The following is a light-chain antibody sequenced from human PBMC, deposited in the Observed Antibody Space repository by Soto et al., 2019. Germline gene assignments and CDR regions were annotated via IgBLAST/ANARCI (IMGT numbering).Light chain of an antibody. V-gene: IGKV3D-15*01. CDR1: QSVNSS. Sequence: EVVMTQYPANLSGSPGERATLSCRASQSVNSSCLAWYQQKPGQAPRLLIYGISKRATDIPDRFSGSGSGTEFTLTISSLQPEDFATYYCQQHGQWPITFGQGTRLEIK. CDR2: GIS. J-gene: IGKJ5*01. CDR3: QQHGQWPIT.